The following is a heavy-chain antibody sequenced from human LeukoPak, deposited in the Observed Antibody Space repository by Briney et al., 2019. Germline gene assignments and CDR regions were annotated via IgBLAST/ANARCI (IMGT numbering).Heavy chain of an antibody. CDR1: GFTFSSYE. D-gene: IGHD3-10*02. CDR2: ISSSGSTI. CDR3: AELGITMIGGV. J-gene: IGHJ6*04. V-gene: IGHV3-48*03. Sequence: GGSLRLSCAASGFTFSSYEMKWVRQAPGKGLEWVSYISSSGSTIYYADSVKGRFTISRDNAKNSLYLQMNSLRAEDTAVYYCAELGITMIGGVWGKGTTVTIPS.